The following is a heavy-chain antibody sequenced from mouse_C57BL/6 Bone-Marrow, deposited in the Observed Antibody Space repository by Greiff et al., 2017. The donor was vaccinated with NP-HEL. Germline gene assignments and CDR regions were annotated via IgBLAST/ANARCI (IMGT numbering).Heavy chain of an antibody. V-gene: IGHV5-12*01. CDR3: ARHEGIYDGYSRFAY. CDR2: ISNGGGST. CDR1: GFTFSDYY. J-gene: IGHJ3*01. D-gene: IGHD2-3*01. Sequence: EVQLVESGGGLVQPGGSLKLSCAASGFTFSDYYMYWVRQTPEKRLEWVAYISNGGGSTYYPDTVKGRFTISRDNAKNTLYLQMSRLKSEDTAMYYCARHEGIYDGYSRFAYWGQGTLVTVSA.